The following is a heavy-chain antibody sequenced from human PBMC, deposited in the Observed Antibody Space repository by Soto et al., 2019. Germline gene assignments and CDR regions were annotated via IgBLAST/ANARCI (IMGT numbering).Heavy chain of an antibody. D-gene: IGHD3-22*01. Sequence: ASVKVSCKASGYTFTSYYMHWVRQAPGQGLEWMGIINPSGGSTSYAQKFQGRVTMTRDTSTSTVYMELSSLRSEDTAVYYCARDRDYYDSIGYYHNWFDPWGQGTLVTVSS. V-gene: IGHV1-46*01. J-gene: IGHJ5*02. CDR1: GYTFTSYY. CDR2: INPSGGST. CDR3: ARDRDYYDSIGYYHNWFDP.